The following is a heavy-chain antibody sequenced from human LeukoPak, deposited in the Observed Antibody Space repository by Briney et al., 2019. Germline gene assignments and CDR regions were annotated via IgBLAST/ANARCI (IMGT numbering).Heavy chain of an antibody. V-gene: IGHV3-74*01. D-gene: IGHD4-17*01. CDR2: INTDGSGT. Sequence: GGSLRLSCAASGFTFSNYWMHWVRQAPGKGLVWVSRINTDGSGTNYADSVKGRFTISRDNSKNTLYLQMNSLRAEDTAVYYCARVGRPYGDYVYGFDYWGQGTLVTVSS. CDR3: ARVGRPYGDYVYGFDY. J-gene: IGHJ4*02. CDR1: GFTFSNYW.